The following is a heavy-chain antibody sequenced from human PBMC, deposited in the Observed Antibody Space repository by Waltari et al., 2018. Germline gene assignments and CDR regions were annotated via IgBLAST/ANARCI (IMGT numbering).Heavy chain of an antibody. D-gene: IGHD3-16*01. CDR1: GGSINSCDYY. Sequence: QVQLQESGPGLVKPSQTLSLICTVSGGSINSCDYYWNWIRQTPGKGLEWIGYIYYSGDTYYNPSLKTRVTMSVDTSKNQFSLNLNSVTATDTAVYYCATVGVLIPGNVFDIWGQGTMVTVSS. J-gene: IGHJ3*02. CDR3: ATVGVLIPGNVFDI. V-gene: IGHV4-30-4*08. CDR2: IYYSGDT.